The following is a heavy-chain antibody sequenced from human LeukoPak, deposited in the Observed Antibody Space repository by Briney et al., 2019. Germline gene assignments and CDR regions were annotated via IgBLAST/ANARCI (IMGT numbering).Heavy chain of an antibody. CDR3: ASRYCSSTSCYYYYGMDV. CDR2: ISAYNGNT. Sequence: ASVKVSCKASGYTFNSYGISWVRQAPGQGLEWMGWISAYNGNTNYAQKLQGRVTMTTDTSTSTAYMELRSLRSDDTAVYYCASRYCSSTSCYYYYGMDVWGQGTTVTVSS. CDR1: GYTFNSYG. V-gene: IGHV1-18*01. D-gene: IGHD2-2*01. J-gene: IGHJ6*02.